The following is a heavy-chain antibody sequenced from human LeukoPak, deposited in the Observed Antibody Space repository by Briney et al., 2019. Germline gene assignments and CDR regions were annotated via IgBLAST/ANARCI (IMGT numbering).Heavy chain of an antibody. CDR3: AREGWNDAEAYDY. D-gene: IGHD1-1*01. J-gene: IGHJ4*02. V-gene: IGHV3-21*01. CDR1: GFTLSSYG. CDR2: ISSSSSYI. Sequence: GGSLRLSCAASGFTLSSYGMIWVRQAQWKGLEWVSSISSSSSYIYYADSVKGRFTISRDNAKNSLYLQMNSLRAEDTAVYYCAREGWNDAEAYDYWGQGTLVTVSS.